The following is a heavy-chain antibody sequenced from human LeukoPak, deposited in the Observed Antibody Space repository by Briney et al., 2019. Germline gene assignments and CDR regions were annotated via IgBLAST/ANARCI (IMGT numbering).Heavy chain of an antibody. J-gene: IGHJ4*02. CDR1: GFAFNTYW. Sequence: GGSLRLSCAASGFAFNTYWIHWVRHIPGKGLVWVSRINGDGSSTAYADSVKGRFTISRDNAKNTLYLQMNSLRAEDTAVYYCASSCSGGSCYFDWGQGTLVTVSS. CDR2: INGDGSST. V-gene: IGHV3-74*03. CDR3: ASSCSGGSCYFD. D-gene: IGHD2-15*01.